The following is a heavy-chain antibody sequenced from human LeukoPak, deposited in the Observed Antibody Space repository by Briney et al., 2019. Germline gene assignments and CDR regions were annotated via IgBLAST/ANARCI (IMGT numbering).Heavy chain of an antibody. D-gene: IGHD6-19*01. Sequence: SETLSLTCAVNGGSITRYYGTWTRHPIRQPPGKGPECIGSDYHSRSTFYNPSLQSRVTISVDTSKNQFSLKLSSVTAADTAVHYCARHGEVYVNGGSGYSSGWYFPFYFDYWGQGTLVTVSS. CDR3: ARHGEVYVNGGSGYSSGWYFPFYFDY. CDR2: DYHSRST. J-gene: IGHJ4*02. V-gene: IGHV4-34*01. CDR1: GGSITRYY.